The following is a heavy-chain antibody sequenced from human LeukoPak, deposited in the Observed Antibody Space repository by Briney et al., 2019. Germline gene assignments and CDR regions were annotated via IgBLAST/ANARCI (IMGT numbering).Heavy chain of an antibody. CDR1: GFTFDDYA. CDR2: IRNKAYGGTI. D-gene: IGHD3-10*01. V-gene: IGHV3-49*03. J-gene: IGHJ4*02. CDR3: SRILGRSWSGGFDY. Sequence: GGSLRPSCTASGFTFDDYAMSWFRQAPGKGLEWVGFIRNKAYGGTIEYAASVKGRFTISRDDSESTAYLQMNSLKTEDTAVYYCSRILGRSWSGGFDYWGQGTLVTVSS.